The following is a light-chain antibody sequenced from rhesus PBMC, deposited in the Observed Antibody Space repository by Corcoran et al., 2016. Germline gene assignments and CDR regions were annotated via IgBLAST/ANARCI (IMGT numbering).Light chain of an antibody. J-gene: IGKJ3*01. CDR2: KAS. CDR1: ENVNNY. V-gene: IGKV1-74*01. CDR3: QHGYGTLFT. Sequence: DIQMTQSPSSLSASVGDRVTITCRASENVNNYLTWYQQKPGKAPKLLIYKASTLQSGVPSRFSGSGSGTDYTFTISSLQTEDVATYYCQHGYGTLFTFGPGTKLDIK.